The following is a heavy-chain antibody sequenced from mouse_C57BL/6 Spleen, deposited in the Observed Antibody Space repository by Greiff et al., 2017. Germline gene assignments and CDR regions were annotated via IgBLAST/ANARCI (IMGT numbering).Heavy chain of an antibody. CDR2: IAPANGNT. Sequence: EVQLQQSVAELVRPGASVKLSCTASGFNIKNTYMHWVKQRPEQGLEWIGRIAPANGNTKYAPKFQGKATITADTSSNTAYLQLSSLTSEDTAIYYCAIYDYGNYYAMDYWGQGTSVTVSS. CDR3: AIYDYGNYYAMDY. J-gene: IGHJ4*01. D-gene: IGHD2-1*01. CDR1: GFNIKNTY. V-gene: IGHV14-3*01.